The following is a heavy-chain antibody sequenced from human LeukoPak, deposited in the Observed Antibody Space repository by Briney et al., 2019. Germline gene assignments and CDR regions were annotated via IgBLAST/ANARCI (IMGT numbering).Heavy chain of an antibody. CDR2: IKQDGSVE. CDR1: GFTFENYW. CDR3: ARWAGVTDY. J-gene: IGHJ4*02. D-gene: IGHD5-18*01. Sequence: GGSLRLSCAASGFTFENYWMSWVGQAPGKGPEWVANIKQDGSVEHYLDSVKGRFTISRDNAKNSLILQMNSLRAEDTAVYYCARWAGVTDYCGQGTLVTVSS. V-gene: IGHV3-7*01.